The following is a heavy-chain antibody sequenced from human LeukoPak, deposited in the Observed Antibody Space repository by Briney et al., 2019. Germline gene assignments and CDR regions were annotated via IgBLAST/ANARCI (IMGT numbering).Heavy chain of an antibody. CDR2: VSSNGDST. CDR3: VAAMVARAIDY. J-gene: IGHJ4*02. Sequence: GGSLRLSCSASGFTFSSYAMYWVRQSPGKGLEYVSAVSSNGDSTYYAGSVKGRFTISRDNSKNTLYLQMSSLRAEDTAVYYCVAAMVARAIDYWGQGTLVTVSS. V-gene: IGHV3-64D*06. D-gene: IGHD5-18*01. CDR1: GFTFSSYA.